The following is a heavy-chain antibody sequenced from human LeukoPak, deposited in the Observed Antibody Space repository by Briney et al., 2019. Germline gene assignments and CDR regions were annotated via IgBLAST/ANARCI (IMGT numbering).Heavy chain of an antibody. CDR2: IYYSGST. V-gene: IGHV4-59*01. Sequence: SETLSLTCTVSGGSISSYYWSWIRQPPGKGLEWIGYIYYSGSTNYNPSLKSRVTISVDTSKNQFSLKLSSVTAADTAVYYCARILTVPVLRYFDRVAFDYWGQGTLVTVSS. CDR1: GGSISSYY. J-gene: IGHJ4*02. CDR3: ARILTVPVLRYFDRVAFDY. D-gene: IGHD3-9*01.